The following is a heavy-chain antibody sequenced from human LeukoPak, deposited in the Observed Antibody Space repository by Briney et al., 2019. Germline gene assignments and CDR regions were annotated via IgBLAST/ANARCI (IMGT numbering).Heavy chain of an antibody. CDR2: IIPIFGTA. CDR3: ARDTYYGSGSYSTKPTPFDY. CDR1: GYTFTSYA. Sequence: GASVKVSCKASGYTFTSYAISWVRQAPGQGLEWMGGIIPIFGTANYAQKFQGRVTITADKSTSTAYMELSSLRSEDTAVYYCARDTYYGSGSYSTKPTPFDYWGQGTLVTVSS. V-gene: IGHV1-69*06. J-gene: IGHJ4*02. D-gene: IGHD3-10*01.